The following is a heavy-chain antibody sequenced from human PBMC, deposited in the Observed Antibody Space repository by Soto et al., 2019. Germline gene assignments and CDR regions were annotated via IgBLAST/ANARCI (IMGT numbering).Heavy chain of an antibody. CDR3: AAYYYDSSGYFSHAFDI. V-gene: IGHV1-2*02. CDR2: INPNSGGT. CDR1: GYTFTGYY. D-gene: IGHD3-22*01. Sequence: QVQLVQSGAEVKKPGASVKVSCKASGYTFTGYYMHWVRQAPGQGLEWMGWINPNSGGTNYAQKFQGRVTMTRDTSISPAYMELSRVRSDDTAVYYCAAYYYDSSGYFSHAFDIWGQGTMVTVSS. J-gene: IGHJ3*02.